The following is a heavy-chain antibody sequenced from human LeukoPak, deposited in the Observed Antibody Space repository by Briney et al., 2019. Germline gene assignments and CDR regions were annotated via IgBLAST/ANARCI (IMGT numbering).Heavy chain of an antibody. Sequence: GGSLRLSCAASGFTFSSYWMSWVRQAPGRGLEWVANIRQDGNEKYYVDSVKGRFIISRDNAKNSLYLQINSLRAEDTAVYFCATSKLEWLFNFYYWGQGTLVTVSS. CDR3: ATSKLEWLFNFYY. CDR2: IRQDGNEK. CDR1: GFTFSSYW. V-gene: IGHV3-7*03. J-gene: IGHJ4*02. D-gene: IGHD3-3*01.